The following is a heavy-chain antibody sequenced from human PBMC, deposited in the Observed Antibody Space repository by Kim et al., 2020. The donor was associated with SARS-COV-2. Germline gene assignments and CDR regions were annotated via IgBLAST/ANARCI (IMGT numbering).Heavy chain of an antibody. CDR3: ARLSRLGLHHDAFDI. CDR2: INSDGSST. D-gene: IGHD5-12*01. J-gene: IGHJ3*02. V-gene: IGHV3-74*01. CDR1: GFTFSSYW. Sequence: GSLRLSCAASGFTFSSYWMHWVRQAPGKGLVWVSRINSDGSSTSYADSVKGRFTISRDNAKNTLYLQMNSLRAEDTAVYYCARLSRLGLHHDAFDIWGQGTMVTGSS.